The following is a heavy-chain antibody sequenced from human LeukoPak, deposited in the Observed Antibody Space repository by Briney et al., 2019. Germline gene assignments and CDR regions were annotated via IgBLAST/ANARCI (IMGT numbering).Heavy chain of an antibody. Sequence: PSETLSLTCTVSGGSISSSSYYWGWIRQPPGKGLEWIGSIYYSGSTYYNPSLKSRVTISVDTSKNQFSLKLSSVTAADTAVYYCASAFDYGDYVDYWGQGTLVTVSS. CDR2: IYYSGST. D-gene: IGHD4-17*01. J-gene: IGHJ4*02. V-gene: IGHV4-39*01. CDR1: GGSISSSSYY. CDR3: ASAFDYGDYVDY.